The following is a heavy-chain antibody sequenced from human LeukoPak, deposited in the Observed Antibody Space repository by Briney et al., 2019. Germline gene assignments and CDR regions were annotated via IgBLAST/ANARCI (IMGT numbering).Heavy chain of an antibody. D-gene: IGHD2/OR15-2a*01. CDR3: ARVSGDYSMPFDY. J-gene: IGHJ4*02. CDR1: GYTFTRYF. CDR2: INPSGGST. Sequence: ASVKVSYKASGYTFTRYFMHWVRQAPGQWLEWMGIINPSGGSTTYAQKFQGRVTMTRDMSPSTVYMELSSLRSEDTAVYYCARVSGDYSMPFDYWGQGTLVTVSS. V-gene: IGHV1-46*01.